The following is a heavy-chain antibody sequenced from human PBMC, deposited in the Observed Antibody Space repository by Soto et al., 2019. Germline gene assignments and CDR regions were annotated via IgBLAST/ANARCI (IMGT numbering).Heavy chain of an antibody. V-gene: IGHV3-7*01. CDR3: ARQAADGPYYYNYMDV. CDR2: IKEDGSDK. Sequence: GGSLRLSCAASGFTFSSYWMSWVRQAPGKGLEWVANIKEDGSDKYYVDSVRGRFTVSRDNAKNSLYLQMNSLRAGDTAVYYCARQAADGPYYYNYMDVWGKGTAVTVSS. CDR1: GFTFSSYW. D-gene: IGHD6-13*01. J-gene: IGHJ6*03.